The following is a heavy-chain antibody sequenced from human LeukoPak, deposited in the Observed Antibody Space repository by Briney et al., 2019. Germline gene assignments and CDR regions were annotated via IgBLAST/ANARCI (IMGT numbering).Heavy chain of an antibody. D-gene: IGHD4-17*01. CDR2: IYYSGST. CDR1: GGSISSGGYY. Sequence: SETLSLTCTVSGGSISSGGYYWSWIRQHPGKGLEWIGYIYYSGSTYYNPSLKSRVTISVDTSKNQFSLKLSSVTAADTAVYYYATGHYGDYRLGNWGQGTLVTVSS. V-gene: IGHV4-31*03. J-gene: IGHJ4*02. CDR3: ATGHYGDYRLGN.